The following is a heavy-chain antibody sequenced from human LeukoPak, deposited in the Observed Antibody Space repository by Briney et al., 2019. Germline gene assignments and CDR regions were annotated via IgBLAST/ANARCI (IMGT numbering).Heavy chain of an antibody. D-gene: IGHD6-6*01. J-gene: IGHJ4*02. Sequence: GGSLRLSCAASGFTFSSYGMHWVRQAPGKGLEWVSYISSTATTINYADSVKGRFTISRDNAKNSLYLQVNSLRAEDTAVYYCARGGAARPDYWGQGTLVTVSS. CDR2: ISSTATTI. CDR3: ARGGAARPDY. V-gene: IGHV3-48*01. CDR1: GFTFSSYG.